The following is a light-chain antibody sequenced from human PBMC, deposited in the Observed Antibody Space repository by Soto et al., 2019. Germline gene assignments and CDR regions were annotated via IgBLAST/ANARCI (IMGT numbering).Light chain of an antibody. CDR3: QQYNNSPYT. J-gene: IGKJ2*01. CDR2: DAS. V-gene: IGKV1-5*01. Sequence: DIQMTQSPSTLSASVGDRVTITCRASQSISSWLAWYQQKPGKAPKLLIYDASSLESGVPSRFSGSGSGTEFTLSISNLQPDDFATYYCQQYNNSPYTFGQGTNLEI. CDR1: QSISSW.